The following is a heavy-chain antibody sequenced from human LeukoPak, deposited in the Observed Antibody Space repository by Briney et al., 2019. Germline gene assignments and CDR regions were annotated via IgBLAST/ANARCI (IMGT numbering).Heavy chain of an antibody. CDR3: AKGDYYDSSSYYYVDAFDI. V-gene: IGHV3-23*01. D-gene: IGHD3-22*01. CDR1: GFTFSSYA. J-gene: IGHJ3*02. CDR2: ISGSGGST. Sequence: GGSLRLSCAASGFTFSSYAMSWVRQAPGKGLEWVSAISGSGGSTYYADSVKGRFTISRDNSKNTLYLQMNSLRAEDTAVYYCAKGDYYDSSSYYYVDAFDIWGQGTMVTVSS.